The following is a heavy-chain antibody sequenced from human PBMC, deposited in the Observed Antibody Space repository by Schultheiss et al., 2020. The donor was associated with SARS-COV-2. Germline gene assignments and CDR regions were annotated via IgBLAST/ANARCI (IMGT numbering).Heavy chain of an antibody. V-gene: IGHV3-30-3*01. Sequence: SLKISCAASGFTFSSYAMHWVRQAPGKGLEWVAVISYDGSNKYYADSVKGRFTISRDNSKNTLYLQMNSLSAEDTAVYYCVRDRSWWTPYNCFDLWGRGTLVTVSS. D-gene: IGHD2-15*01. CDR3: VRDRSWWTPYNCFDL. CDR1: GFTFSSYA. CDR2: ISYDGSNK. J-gene: IGHJ5*02.